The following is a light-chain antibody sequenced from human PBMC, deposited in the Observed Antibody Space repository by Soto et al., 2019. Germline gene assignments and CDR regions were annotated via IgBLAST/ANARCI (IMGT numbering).Light chain of an antibody. Sequence: QSVLTQPPSASGTPGQRVSISCSGSSSNIGRNFVYWYQQLPGTAPKLIIFRDTQRPSGVPDRFSASKSGTSASLAIRGLRSDDEADYYCARWDDSASAYVFGIGTKLTVL. CDR3: ARWDDSASAYV. CDR1: SSNIGRNF. J-gene: IGLJ1*01. CDR2: RDT. V-gene: IGLV1-47*01.